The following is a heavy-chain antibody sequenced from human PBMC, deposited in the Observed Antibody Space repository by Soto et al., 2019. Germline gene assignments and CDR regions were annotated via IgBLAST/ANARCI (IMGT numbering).Heavy chain of an antibody. J-gene: IGHJ3*02. CDR3: ARERWGSGQALDI. V-gene: IGHV3-33*01. CDR2: IWYDETNR. CDR1: GFNFHGYG. D-gene: IGHD3-10*01. Sequence: PWGSMRLSCAASGFNFHGYGMHWVRKDPGEGLEWVALIWYDETNRYYGDPVKGRFTISRDNSKNTLYLQMDSLRVEDTAVYYCARERWGSGQALDIWGQGTMVTVSS.